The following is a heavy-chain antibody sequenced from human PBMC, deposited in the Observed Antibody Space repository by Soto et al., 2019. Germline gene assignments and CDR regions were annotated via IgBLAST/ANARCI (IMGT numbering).Heavy chain of an antibody. CDR1: GFTFSSYA. CDR3: ARGTPYGMDV. CDR2: ISYDGSNK. Sequence: QVQLVESGGGVVQPGRSLRLSCAASGFTFSSYAMHRVRQAPGKGLEWVAVISYDGSNKYYADSVKGRFTISRDNSKNTLYLQMNSLRAEDTAVYYCARGTPYGMDVWGQGTTVTVSS. V-gene: IGHV3-30-3*01. J-gene: IGHJ6*02. D-gene: IGHD2-15*01.